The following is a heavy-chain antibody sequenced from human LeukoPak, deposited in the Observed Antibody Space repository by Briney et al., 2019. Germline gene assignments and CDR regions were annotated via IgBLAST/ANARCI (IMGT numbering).Heavy chain of an antibody. CDR2: FYSTGST. CDR3: ARDQYSGSLDY. V-gene: IGHV4-4*07. D-gene: IGHD1-26*01. J-gene: IGHJ4*02. CDR1: GGSISSYY. Sequence: SETLSLTCTVSGGSISSYYWTWIRQPAGKGLEWIGRFYSTGSTNYNPSLKSRVTMSVDASKNQFSLKLSSVTAADTAVYYCARDQYSGSLDYWGQGTLVTVSS.